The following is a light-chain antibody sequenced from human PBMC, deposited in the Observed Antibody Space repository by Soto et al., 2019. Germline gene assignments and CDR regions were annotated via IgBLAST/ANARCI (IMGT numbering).Light chain of an antibody. CDR2: DDS. Sequence: SYELTQPPSVSVAPGQTATITCGGNNIGTKSVHWYQQKPGQAPVLVVYDDSARPSEIPERFSGSNSGNTATLTISRVDAGDEADYCCQVWDSTTSHVVFGGRTKLTVL. CDR3: QVWDSTTSHVV. V-gene: IGLV3-21*02. J-gene: IGLJ2*01. CDR1: NIGTKS.